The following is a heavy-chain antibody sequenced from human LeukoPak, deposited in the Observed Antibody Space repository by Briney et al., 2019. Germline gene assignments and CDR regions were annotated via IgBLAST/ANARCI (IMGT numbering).Heavy chain of an antibody. CDR1: GFNFASNW. J-gene: IGHJ4*02. CDR3: ASHYTKDSPFDY. V-gene: IGHV3-74*01. CDR2: INSGGSGT. Sequence: GGSLRLSCAASGFNFASNWMHWVRQTPGKGLVWVSRINSGGSGTSYADSVEGRFTISRDNAKNTLYLQMNSLRAEDTAVYYCASHYTKDSPFDYWGQGTLVTVSS. D-gene: IGHD2-2*02.